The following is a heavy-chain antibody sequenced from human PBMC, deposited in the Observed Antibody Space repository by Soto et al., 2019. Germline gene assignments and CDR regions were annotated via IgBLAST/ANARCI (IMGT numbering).Heavy chain of an antibody. J-gene: IGHJ6*03. CDR3: TSQDPRMPATMRNYDYMDL. V-gene: IGHV3-73*01. D-gene: IGHD3-22*01. Sequence: ELQLVESGGGWVQPGGSLQLSCAASGFIFSGTTIHGVRQASGKGLQWVGRLRGRPYNSATTYGASLSSRFTISRDYSKNTADLQMNSLKVDDTAVYYCTSQDPRMPATMRNYDYMDLWGKGTTVIVSS. CDR2: LRGRPYNSAT. CDR1: GFIFSGTT.